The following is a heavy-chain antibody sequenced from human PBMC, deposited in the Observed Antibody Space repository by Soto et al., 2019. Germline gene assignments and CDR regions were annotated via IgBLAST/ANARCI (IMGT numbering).Heavy chain of an antibody. CDR1: GVPIDQYY. J-gene: IGHJ4*02. V-gene: IGHV4-59*01. D-gene: IGHD3-22*01. Sequence: PSETLSLTCHVSGVPIDQYYWSWIRQPPGKGLEWIGYIYYSGSTNYNPSLKSRVTISVDTSKNQFSLKLSSVTAADTAVYYRARGGDTYYYDSSGYLFDYWGQGTLVTVSS. CDR2: IYYSGST. CDR3: ARGGDTYYYDSSGYLFDY.